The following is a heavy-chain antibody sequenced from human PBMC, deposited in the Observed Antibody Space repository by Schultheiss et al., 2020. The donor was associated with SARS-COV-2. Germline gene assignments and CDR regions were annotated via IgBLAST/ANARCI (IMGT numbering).Heavy chain of an antibody. D-gene: IGHD3-10*01. V-gene: IGHV1-2*02. CDR2: INPNSGGT. J-gene: IGHJ4*02. CDR3: ARDLLSMVRGVIVH. Sequence: ASVKVSCKASGYTFTSYGISWVRQAPGQGLEWMGWINPNSGGTNYAQKFQGRVTMTRDTSISTAYMELSRLRSDDTAVYYCARDLLSMVRGVIVHWGQGTLVTVSS. CDR1: GYTFTSYG.